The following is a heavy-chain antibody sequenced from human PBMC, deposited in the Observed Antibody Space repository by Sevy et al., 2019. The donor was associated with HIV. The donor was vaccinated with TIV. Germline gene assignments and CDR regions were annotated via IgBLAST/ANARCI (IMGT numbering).Heavy chain of an antibody. D-gene: IGHD6-13*01. CDR3: ARDPTPDSSSWYYYYYYGMDV. J-gene: IGHJ6*02. V-gene: IGHV1-18*01. CDR2: ISAYNGNT. Sequence: ASVKVSCKASGYTFTSYGISWVRQAPGQGLEWMGWISAYNGNTNYAQKLQGRVTMTTDTSTSTAYMELRSLRSDDTAVYYCARDPTPDSSSWYYYYYYGMDVWGQGTTVTVSS. CDR1: GYTFTSYG.